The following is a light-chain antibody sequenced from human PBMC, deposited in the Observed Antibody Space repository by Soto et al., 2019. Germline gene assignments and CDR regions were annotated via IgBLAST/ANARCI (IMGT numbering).Light chain of an antibody. CDR2: EAF. CDR1: QSVISY. V-gene: IGKV3-11*01. J-gene: IGKJ5*01. Sequence: EIVLTQSPRTLSLSPGETAALSSTASQSVISYLAWYQQRTGQAPRLLIYEAFNTATGIPARFSGSGSGTDFTFTISSIEPEDFAVSYCQKRSNWQITFGQGTRREIK. CDR3: QKRSNWQIT.